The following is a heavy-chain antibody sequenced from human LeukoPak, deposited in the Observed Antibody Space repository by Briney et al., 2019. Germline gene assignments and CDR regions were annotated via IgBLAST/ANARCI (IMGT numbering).Heavy chain of an antibody. J-gene: IGHJ4*02. V-gene: IGHV3-7*01. D-gene: IGHD5-12*01. CDR2: IKQDGSEK. Sequence: GGSLRLSCAASGFTFSSYWMSWVRQAPGKGLEWVANIKQDGSEKYYVDSVKGRFTISRDNAKNSLYLQMNSLRAEDTAVYYCARDLDSGYPWYFDYWGQGTLVTVSS. CDR1: GFTFSSYW. CDR3: ARDLDSGYPWYFDY.